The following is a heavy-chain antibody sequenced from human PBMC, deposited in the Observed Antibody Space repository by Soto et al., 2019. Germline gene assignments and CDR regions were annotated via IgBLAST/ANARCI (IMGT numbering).Heavy chain of an antibody. D-gene: IGHD3-10*01. Sequence: PSETLSLTCAVSGGSISSGGYSWSWIRQPPGKGLEWIGSIYYSGSTYYNPSLKSRVTISVDTSKNQFSLKLSSVTAADTAVYYCARLASLTMVRGVIHLWGQGTLVTVSS. J-gene: IGHJ4*02. CDR3: ARLASLTMVRGVIHL. V-gene: IGHV4-30-2*03. CDR1: GGSISSGGYS. CDR2: IYYSGST.